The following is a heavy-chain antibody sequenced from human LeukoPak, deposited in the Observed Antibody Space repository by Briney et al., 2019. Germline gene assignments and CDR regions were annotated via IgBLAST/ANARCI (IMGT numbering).Heavy chain of an antibody. Sequence: PGGSLRLSCAASGFTFSSYAMHWVRQAPGKGLEWVAVVWYDGSKTYSADSVKGRITISRDDSKNTLYLQMNSLRVEDTAVYYCARGYSVRGDYWGQGTLVTVSS. CDR3: ARGYSVRGDY. CDR2: VWYDGSKT. V-gene: IGHV3-33*01. D-gene: IGHD2-21*01. CDR1: GFTFSSYA. J-gene: IGHJ4*02.